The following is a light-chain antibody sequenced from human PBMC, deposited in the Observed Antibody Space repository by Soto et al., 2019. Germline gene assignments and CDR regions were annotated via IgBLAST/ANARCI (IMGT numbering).Light chain of an antibody. CDR1: QSVSNH. CDR3: QQLKTYPYT. V-gene: IGKV3-15*01. J-gene: IGKJ2*01. CDR2: GAS. Sequence: EIVMTQSPAILSVSPGERATLSCRASQSVSNHLAWYQQKPGQAPRLLIYGASTLQSAVPSRFSGGGSGTDFTLTIDSLQPEDFATYYCQQLKTYPYTFGQGTKLEIK.